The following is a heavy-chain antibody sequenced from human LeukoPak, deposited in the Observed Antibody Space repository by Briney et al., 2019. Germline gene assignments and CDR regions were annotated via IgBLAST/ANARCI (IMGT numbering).Heavy chain of an antibody. CDR1: GYTFTGHY. CDR3: ARRSSSWYSY. CDR2: ISAYNGNT. J-gene: IGHJ4*02. V-gene: IGHV1-18*04. D-gene: IGHD6-13*01. Sequence: ASVKVSCKASGYTFTGHYIHWVRQAPGQGLEWMGWISAYNGNTNYAQKLQGRVTMTTDTSTSTAYMELRSLRSDDTAVYYCARRSSSWYSYWGQGTLVTVSS.